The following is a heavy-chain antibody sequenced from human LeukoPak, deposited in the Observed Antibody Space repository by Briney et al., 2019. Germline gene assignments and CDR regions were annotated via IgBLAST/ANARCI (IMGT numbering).Heavy chain of an antibody. D-gene: IGHD4-23*01. CDR1: GYSIIIGYY. V-gene: IGHV4-38-2*02. J-gene: IGHJ4*02. Sequence: PSETLSLTCTVSGYSIIIGYYWGWIRPPPGKELEWIENIHHTGSSDYNSPLKSRVTISLDASKNEFSLKLRSVTAADTAVYYCVRETYGGADYWGQGTLVTVSS. CDR2: IHHTGSS. CDR3: VRETYGGADY.